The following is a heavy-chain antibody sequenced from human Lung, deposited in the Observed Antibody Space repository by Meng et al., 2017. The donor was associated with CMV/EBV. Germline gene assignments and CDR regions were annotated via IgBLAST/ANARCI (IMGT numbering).Heavy chain of an antibody. V-gene: IGHV4-59*01. CDR1: GGSISPYY. CDR3: ARHYCGSNVCYTDWFDP. D-gene: IGHD2-2*02. J-gene: IGHJ5*02. CDR2: IYYSGGT. Sequence: SXTLSLTCTVSGGSISPYYWSWIRQPPGKGLEWIGYIYYSGGTNYNPSLKSRVTISVDTSKNQFSLKLTSVTAADTAVYYCARHYCGSNVCYTDWFDPWGQGTXVTGSS.